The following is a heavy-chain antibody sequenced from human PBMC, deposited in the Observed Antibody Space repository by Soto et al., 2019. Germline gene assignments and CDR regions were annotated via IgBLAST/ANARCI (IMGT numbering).Heavy chain of an antibody. Sequence: PGGALRLSCAASGFTFSTYAMTWVRQAPGKGLEWASTISGSGSITYYADSVKGRFTISRDNSKNTLYLQMNSLRAEDTAIYYCTRVFRGCSSGSCYLEYWGQGTLVTVSS. CDR1: GFTFSTYA. CDR3: TRVFRGCSSGSCYLEY. J-gene: IGHJ4*02. D-gene: IGHD2-15*01. V-gene: IGHV3-23*01. CDR2: ISGSGSIT.